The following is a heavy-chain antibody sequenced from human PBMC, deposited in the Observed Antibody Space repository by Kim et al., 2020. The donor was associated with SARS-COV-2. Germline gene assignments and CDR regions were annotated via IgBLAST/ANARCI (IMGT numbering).Heavy chain of an antibody. V-gene: IGHV1-69*04. D-gene: IGHD3-3*01. CDR1: GGTFSSYA. Sequence: SVKVSCKASGGTFSSYAISWVRQAPGQGLEWMGRIIPILGIANYAQKFQGRVTITADKSTSTAYMELSSLRSEDTAVYYCAREDLNYDFWSGYHYYFDYWGQGTLVTVSS. CDR2: IIPILGIA. CDR3: AREDLNYDFWSGYHYYFDY. J-gene: IGHJ4*02.